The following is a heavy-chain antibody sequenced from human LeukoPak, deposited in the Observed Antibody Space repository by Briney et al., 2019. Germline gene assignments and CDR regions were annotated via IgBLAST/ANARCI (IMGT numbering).Heavy chain of an antibody. CDR3: ASDPSYLGNYVGN. J-gene: IGHJ4*02. D-gene: IGHD4-4*01. CDR2: ISSSGSTI. Sequence: GGSLRLSCVASGITFTNHALTWVRQAPGKGLEWVSYISSSGSTIYYADSVKGRFTTSRDNAKNSLYLQMNSLRAEDTAVYYCASDPSYLGNYVGNWGQGTLVTVSS. V-gene: IGHV3-11*01. CDR1: GITFTNHA.